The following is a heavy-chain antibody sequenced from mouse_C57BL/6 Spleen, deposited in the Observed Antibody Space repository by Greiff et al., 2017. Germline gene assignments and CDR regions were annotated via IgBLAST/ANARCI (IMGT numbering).Heavy chain of an antibody. D-gene: IGHD1-1*01. CDR3: ARYYYGSSRQYDFDG. CDR1: GFTFTDYY. Sequence: EVKLMESGGGLVQPGGSLSLSCAASGFTFTDYYMSWVRQPPGKALEWVGFIRNKANGYTTEYSASVKGRFTISRDTSPSILYLQMSALRAEDSAAYYCARYYYGSSRQYDFDGRGQGTTLTVAS. CDR2: IRNKANGYTT. J-gene: IGHJ2*01. V-gene: IGHV7-3*01.